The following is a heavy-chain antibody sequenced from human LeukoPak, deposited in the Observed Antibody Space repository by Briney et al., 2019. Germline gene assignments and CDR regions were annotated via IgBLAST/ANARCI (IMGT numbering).Heavy chain of an antibody. Sequence: GVSLRLSCAASGFTFSSYSMNWVRQAPGKGLEWVSSISSSSSYIYYADSVKGRFTISRDNAKNSLYLQMNSLRAEDTAVYYCARDLRIRFLEWLSARGFDYWGQGTLVTVSS. D-gene: IGHD3-3*01. J-gene: IGHJ4*02. CDR2: ISSSSSYI. V-gene: IGHV3-21*01. CDR3: ARDLRIRFLEWLSARGFDY. CDR1: GFTFSSYS.